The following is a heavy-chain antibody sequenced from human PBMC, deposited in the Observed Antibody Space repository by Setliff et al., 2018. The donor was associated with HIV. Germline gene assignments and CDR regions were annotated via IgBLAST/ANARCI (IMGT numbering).Heavy chain of an antibody. CDR1: GFSFSGYG. Sequence: GGSLRLSCAASGFSFSGYGMHWVRQAPGKGLEWVANIKQDGSEKYYADSVRGRLTISRDNAKNSLYLQMNSLRAEDTAVYYCARPNYYDSSGSFDYWGQGTLVTVSS. J-gene: IGHJ4*02. V-gene: IGHV3-7*02. CDR2: IKQDGSEK. CDR3: ARPNYYDSSGSFDY. D-gene: IGHD3-22*01.